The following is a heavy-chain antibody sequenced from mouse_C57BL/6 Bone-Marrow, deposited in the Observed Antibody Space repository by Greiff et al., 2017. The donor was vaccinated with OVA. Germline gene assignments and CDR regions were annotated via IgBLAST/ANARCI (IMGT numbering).Heavy chain of an antibody. V-gene: IGHV1-81*01. CDR1: GYTFTSYG. J-gene: IGHJ2*01. CDR2: IYPRSGNT. CDR3: ARRHYYGSSRWGC. Sequence: QVQLKESGAELARPGASVKLSCKASGYTFTSYGISWVKQRTGQGLEWIGEIYPRSGNTYYNEKFKGKATLTADKSSSTAYMELRSLTSEDSAVYFCARRHYYGSSRWGCWGQGTTLTVSS. D-gene: IGHD1-1*01.